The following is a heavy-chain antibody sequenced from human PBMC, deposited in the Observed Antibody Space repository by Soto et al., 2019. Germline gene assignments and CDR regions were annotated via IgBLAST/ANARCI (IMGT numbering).Heavy chain of an antibody. CDR3: ARFKLGDDY. D-gene: IGHD5-12*01. V-gene: IGHV1-69*02. Sequence: QAQLVQSGAEVRKPGSSVKVSCQASGGTFSNSTVTWVRQAPGQGLEWMGRLIPILGLANYAQKFRGRLTITADKSTTTAYMELRSLRSEDTAIYYCARFKLGDDYWGQGTLVTVSS. CDR2: LIPILGLA. J-gene: IGHJ4*02. CDR1: GGTFSNST.